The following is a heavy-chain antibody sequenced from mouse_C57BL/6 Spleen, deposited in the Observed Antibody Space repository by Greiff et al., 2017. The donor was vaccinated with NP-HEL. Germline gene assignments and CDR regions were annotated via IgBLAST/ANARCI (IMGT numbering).Heavy chain of an antibody. D-gene: IGHD1-1*01. CDR1: GYTFTDYN. J-gene: IGHJ1*03. V-gene: IGHV1-22*01. CDR3: TRGGYYGSSYIWYFDV. Sequence: VQLQQSGPELVKPGASVKMSCKASGYTFTDYNMHWVKQSHGKSLEWIGYINPNNGGTSYNQKFKGKAILTADKSSSTAYMELRSLTSEDSAVYYCTRGGYYGSSYIWYFDVWGTGTTVTVSS. CDR2: INPNNGGT.